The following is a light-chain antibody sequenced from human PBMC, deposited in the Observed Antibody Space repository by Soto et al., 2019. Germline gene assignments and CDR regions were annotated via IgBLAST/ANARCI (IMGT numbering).Light chain of an antibody. J-gene: IGKJ3*01. Sequence: EIVLTQSPGTLSLSPGERATLYCRASQSVNSDYVAWYQQKPGQAPRLLIYAASSRATGIPDRFSGSGSGTDFTLTITRLEPEDFAVYYCQQYGGSPFTFGPGTKVDI. CDR2: AAS. CDR1: QSVNSDY. V-gene: IGKV3-20*01. CDR3: QQYGGSPFT.